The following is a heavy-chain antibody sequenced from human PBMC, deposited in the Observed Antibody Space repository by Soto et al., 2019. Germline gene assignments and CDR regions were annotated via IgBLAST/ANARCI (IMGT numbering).Heavy chain of an antibody. V-gene: IGHV3-74*01. Sequence: EVQVVESGGASVQPGGSLRLSCAASGFTFTGYWIHWVRQAPGKGLLWMSRIKGDETTSSYADSVKGRFTISRDNAKNTVYLQMNSLRAEDTAVYYCARGAFGSYYVDYWGQGTLVTVSS. CDR2: IKGDETTS. CDR3: ARGAFGSYYVDY. D-gene: IGHD3-10*01. CDR1: GFTFTGYW. J-gene: IGHJ4*02.